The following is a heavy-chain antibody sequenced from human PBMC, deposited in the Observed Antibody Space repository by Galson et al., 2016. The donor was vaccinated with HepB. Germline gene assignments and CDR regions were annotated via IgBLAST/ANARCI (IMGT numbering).Heavy chain of an antibody. V-gene: IGHV3-30-3*01. D-gene: IGHD3-9*01. CDR2: ISYDGSNK. CDR1: GFTFSSYA. CDR3: ARDRRRYFDWFVL. J-gene: IGHJ4*02. Sequence: SLRLSCAASGFTFSSYAMHWVCQAPGKGLEWVAVISYDGSNKYYADSVKGRFTISRDNSKNTLYLQMNSLRAEDTAVYYCARDRRRYFDWFVLWGQGTLVTVPS.